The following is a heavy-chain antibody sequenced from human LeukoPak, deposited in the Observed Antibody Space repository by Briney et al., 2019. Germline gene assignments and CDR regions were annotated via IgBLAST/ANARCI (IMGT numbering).Heavy chain of an antibody. D-gene: IGHD5-18*01. Sequence: GGSLRLSCVASGFALNSYSLTWVRQAPGKGLEWVSSISSTSAYIHHAESVKGRFAISRDNIDNVVYLQMNSLRAEDTAVYYCARDRHTAMVLGWFDPWGQGTLVTVSS. V-gene: IGHV3-21*01. CDR3: ARDRHTAMVLGWFDP. CDR1: GFALNSYS. CDR2: ISSTSAYI. J-gene: IGHJ5*02.